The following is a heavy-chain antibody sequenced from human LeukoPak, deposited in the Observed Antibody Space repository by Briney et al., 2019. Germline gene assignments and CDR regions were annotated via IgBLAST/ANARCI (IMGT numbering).Heavy chain of an antibody. CDR3: ARALDYGDYGKDDAFDI. D-gene: IGHD4-17*01. V-gene: IGHV4-59*01. J-gene: IGHJ3*02. CDR2: IYYSGST. CDR1: GGSISSYY. Sequence: KPSETLSLTCTVSGGSISSYYWSWIRQPPGKGLEWLGYIYYSGSTNYDPSLKSRVTISVDTSKNQFSLKLSSVTAADTAVYYCARALDYGDYGKDDAFDIWGQGTMVTVS.